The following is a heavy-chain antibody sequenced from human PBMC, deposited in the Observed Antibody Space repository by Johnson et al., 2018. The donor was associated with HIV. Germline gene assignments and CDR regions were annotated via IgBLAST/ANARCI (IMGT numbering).Heavy chain of an antibody. CDR2: ISHDVNNK. D-gene: IGHD3-9*01. CDR1: GFTFNSYI. J-gene: IGHJ3*02. CDR3: AREIQYFTAFDI. V-gene: IGHV3-30-3*01. Sequence: QVQLVESGGGVVQPGGSLRLSCAASGFTFNSYILHWVRQAPGKGLEWVAAISHDVNNKFSADSVKGRFTLSRDNSKNTLYLQMDSLRPEDTAVYYCAREIQYFTAFDIWGQGTMVTVSS.